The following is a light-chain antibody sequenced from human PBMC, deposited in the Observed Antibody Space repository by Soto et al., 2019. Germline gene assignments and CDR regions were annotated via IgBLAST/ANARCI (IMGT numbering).Light chain of an antibody. Sequence: DIPMTQSPSSLSASVGDRVTITCRASQSISSWVAWYQQKPGNAPKLLIYQASILEVGVPSRFSGSGSGTEFTLTISSLQPDDFATYYCQQYNSFWYSFAQGTKLEIK. CDR1: QSISSW. CDR2: QAS. V-gene: IGKV1-5*03. J-gene: IGKJ2*01. CDR3: QQYNSFWYS.